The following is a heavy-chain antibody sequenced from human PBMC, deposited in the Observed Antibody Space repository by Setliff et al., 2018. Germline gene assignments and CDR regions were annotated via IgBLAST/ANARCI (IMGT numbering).Heavy chain of an antibody. D-gene: IGHD6-19*01. CDR1: GGSFSGYY. J-gene: IGHJ6*03. V-gene: IGHV4-34*01. CDR2: INHSGST. Sequence: SETLSLTCAVYGGSFSGYYWSWIRRPPGKGLEWIGEINHSGSTNYNPSLKSRVTISVDTSKNQFSLKLSSVTAADTAVYYCARAIYSSGWYLRYYYYMDAWGKGTTVTVSS. CDR3: ARAIYSSGWYLRYYYYMDA.